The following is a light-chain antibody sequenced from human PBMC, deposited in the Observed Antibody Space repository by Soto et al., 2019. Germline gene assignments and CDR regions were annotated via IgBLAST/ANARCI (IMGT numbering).Light chain of an antibody. Sequence: LSQPASVSVSPGHLISIPRTGTSSDDGGYNYVYWYQQHPGKAPELMIYDVSNRRSGVSNRFSGSKSGNTASLTISGLQAEDEADYYWSSDTSSSTLEVGFGGGTKVTVL. CDR3: SSDTSSSTLEVG. J-gene: IGLJ2*01. CDR2: DVS. V-gene: IGLV2-14*01. CDR1: SSDDGGYNY.